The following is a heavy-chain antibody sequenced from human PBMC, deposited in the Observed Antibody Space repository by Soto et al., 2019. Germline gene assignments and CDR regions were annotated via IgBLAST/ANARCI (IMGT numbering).Heavy chain of an antibody. D-gene: IGHD3-3*01. CDR1: GFTFSSYW. CDR2: IKQDGSEK. Sequence: GGSLRLSCAASGFTFSSYWMSWVRQAPGEGLEWVANIKQDGSEKYYVDSVKGRFTISRDNAKNSLYLQMNSLRAEDTAVYYCAREHASYDFWSCGLLDDWGQETTVTVSS. J-gene: IGHJ6*02. V-gene: IGHV3-7*01. CDR3: AREHASYDFWSCGLLDD.